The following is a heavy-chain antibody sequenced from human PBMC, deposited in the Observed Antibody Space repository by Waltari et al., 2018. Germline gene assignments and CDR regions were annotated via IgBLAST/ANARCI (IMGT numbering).Heavy chain of an antibody. CDR2: ISVCGCST. CDR1: GFTFSSYA. J-gene: IGHJ4*02. CDR3: AKAPIGVGELFFDY. Sequence: EVQLLESGGGLVQPGGSLRLSCAASGFTFSSYAMGWVRQDPGKWLERVSAISVCGCSTYYADSVKGRFPISSDNSKNTLYLQMNSLRAEDTAVYYCAKAPIGVGELFFDYWGQGTLVTVSS. V-gene: IGHV3-23*01. D-gene: IGHD3-10*01.